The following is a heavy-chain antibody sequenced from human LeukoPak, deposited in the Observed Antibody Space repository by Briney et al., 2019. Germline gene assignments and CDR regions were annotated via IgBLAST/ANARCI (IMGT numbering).Heavy chain of an antibody. CDR3: ARGLYGMDV. CDR2: IYSGGYT. J-gene: IGHJ6*02. D-gene: IGHD2-21*01. V-gene: IGHV3-66*01. Sequence: PGGSLRLSCAASGFTVSSNYMSWVRQAPGKGLEWVSVIYSGGYTDYADSVKGRFTISRDNPKNTVYLQMNSLRAEDTAVYYCARGLYGMDVWGQGTTVTVSS. CDR1: GFTVSSNY.